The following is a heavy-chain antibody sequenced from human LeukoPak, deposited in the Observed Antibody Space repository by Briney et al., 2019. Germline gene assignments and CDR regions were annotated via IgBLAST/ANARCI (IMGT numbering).Heavy chain of an antibody. Sequence: ASVKVSCKTSGYMFTGHYMHWVRQAPGQGLEWMGWINPNSGGTNYAQKFQGRVTMTRDTSISTAYMELSRLRSDDTAVYYCARGMEPYYYMDVWGKGTTVTVSS. J-gene: IGHJ6*03. CDR1: GYMFTGHY. V-gene: IGHV1-2*02. CDR3: ARGMEPYYYMDV. D-gene: IGHD1-26*01. CDR2: INPNSGGT.